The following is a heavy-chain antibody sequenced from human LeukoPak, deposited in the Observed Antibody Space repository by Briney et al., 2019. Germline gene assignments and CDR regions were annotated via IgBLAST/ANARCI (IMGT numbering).Heavy chain of an antibody. J-gene: IGHJ4*02. CDR3: ARDRGTGFDL. D-gene: IGHD3-10*01. CDR2: IGTGGDA. CDR1: GFTLSYYD. V-gene: IGHV3-13*01. Sequence: GGSLRLSCVASGFTLSYYDMHWVRQATGKGLEWVSGIGTGGDANYAGSVRGRFTISREDAKRSLYLQMNSLRAGDTAVYYCARDRGTGFDLWGQGTLFTVSS.